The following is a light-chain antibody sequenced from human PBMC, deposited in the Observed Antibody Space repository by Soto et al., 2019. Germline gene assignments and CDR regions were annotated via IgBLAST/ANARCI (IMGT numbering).Light chain of an antibody. CDR3: QHYNSYSEA. CDR1: QSVSRY. Sequence: EIVLTQSPATLSLSPGERATLSCRASQSVSRYVAWYQQKPGQAPRLLIYDASNRATGIPARFSGSGSGTDFTLTISSLEPEDFATYYCQHYNSYSEAFGQGTKVELK. CDR2: DAS. V-gene: IGKV3-11*01. J-gene: IGKJ1*01.